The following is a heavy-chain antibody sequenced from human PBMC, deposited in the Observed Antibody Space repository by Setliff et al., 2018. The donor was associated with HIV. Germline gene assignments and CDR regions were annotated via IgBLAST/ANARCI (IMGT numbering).Heavy chain of an antibody. CDR3: ATIARNTDWFSGTFYYYMDV. Sequence: GSLRLSCAASGFTFSNYWMSWVRQVPGKGLVWVSRINSDGSDTRYADSVKGRFTISRDNAKNTLYLQMNSLNIEDTAVYFCATIARNTDWFSGTFYYYMDVWGKGTTVTVSS. V-gene: IGHV3-74*01. D-gene: IGHD3-9*01. CDR1: GFTFSNYW. CDR2: INSDGSDT. J-gene: IGHJ6*03.